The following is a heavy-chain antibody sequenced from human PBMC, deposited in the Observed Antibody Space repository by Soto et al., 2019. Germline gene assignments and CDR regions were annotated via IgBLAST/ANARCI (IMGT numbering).Heavy chain of an antibody. V-gene: IGHV4-4*02. CDR1: GDSTNSSHW. D-gene: IGHD3-3*02. J-gene: IGHJ4*02. CDR2: VSHSGGT. Sequence: SETLSLTCAVSGDSTNSSHWWIWVRQPPGKGLEWIGQVSHSGGTNYNPSLTSRVTISVDKSKNHFSLKLTSVTAADTAVYYCAARHFWSGPWTHTRLDYWGQGTLVTVSS. CDR3: AARHFWSGPWTHTRLDY.